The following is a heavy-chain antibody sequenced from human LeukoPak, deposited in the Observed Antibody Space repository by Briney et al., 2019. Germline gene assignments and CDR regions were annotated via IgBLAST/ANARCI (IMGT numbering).Heavy chain of an antibody. CDR3: ARAHTVTAAGVDY. CDR1: GYTFTSYH. CDR2: INPSGGST. Sequence: ASVKVSCKASGYTFTSYHMHWVRQAPGQGLEWMGIINPSGGSTSYAQKFQGRVTMTRDTSTSTVYMELSSLRPEDTAVYYCARAHTVTAAGVDYWGQGTLVTVSS. D-gene: IGHD6-25*01. J-gene: IGHJ4*02. V-gene: IGHV1-46*01.